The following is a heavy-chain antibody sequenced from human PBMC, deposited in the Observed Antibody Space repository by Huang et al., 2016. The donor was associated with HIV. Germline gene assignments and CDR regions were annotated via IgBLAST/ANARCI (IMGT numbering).Heavy chain of an antibody. V-gene: IGHV3-49*05. D-gene: IGHD3-3*01. CDR3: TRENYDFWSGYYKYYFDY. Sequence: EVQLVESGGGLVKPGRSLRLSCTASGFTFGDYAMSWFRQAPGKGLEWVGVIRSKAYSGTTEYAASVKGRFTISRDESKSIAYLQMNSLKIEDTAVYYCTRENYDFWSGYYKYYFDYWGQGTLVTVSS. CDR2: IRSKAYSGTT. J-gene: IGHJ4*02. CDR1: GFTFGDYA.